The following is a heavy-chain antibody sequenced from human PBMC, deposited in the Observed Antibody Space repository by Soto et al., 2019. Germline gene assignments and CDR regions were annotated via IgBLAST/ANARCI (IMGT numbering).Heavy chain of an antibody. J-gene: IGHJ3*02. CDR3: ARDRSDYGDFLDAFDI. Sequence: ASVKVSCKASGYTFTSYCISWVRQAPGQGLEWMGWISAYDGNTNYAQKLQGRVTMTTDTSTSTAYMELRSLRSDDTAVYYCARDRSDYGDFLDAFDIWGQGTMVTVSS. D-gene: IGHD4-17*01. CDR2: ISAYDGNT. V-gene: IGHV1-18*01. CDR1: GYTFTSYC.